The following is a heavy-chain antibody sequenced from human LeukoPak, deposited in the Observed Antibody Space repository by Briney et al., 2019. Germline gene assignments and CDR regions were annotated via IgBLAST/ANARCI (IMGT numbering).Heavy chain of an antibody. CDR1: RYTFTDYF. CDR3: ACAVDTATSGAFDI. Sequence: ASVKVSCKASRYTFTDYFIHWVRQAPGQGLEWMGWINPENGATNYAQKFQGWVTMTRDSSISTAYMELSRLRFDATAIYYCACAVDTATSGAFDIWGQGTMVAVSS. CDR2: INPENGAT. D-gene: IGHD5-18*01. V-gene: IGHV1-2*04. J-gene: IGHJ3*02.